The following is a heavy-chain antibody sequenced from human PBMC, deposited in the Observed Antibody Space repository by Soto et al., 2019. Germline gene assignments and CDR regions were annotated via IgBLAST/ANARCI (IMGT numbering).Heavy chain of an antibody. Sequence: GASVKVSCKASGYTFTGYYMHWVRQAPGQGLEWMGWINPNSGGTNYAQKFQGWVTMTRDTSISTAYMELSRLRSDDTAVYYCARVAGAAAVFFFDYWGQGTLVTVSS. CDR2: INPNSGGT. J-gene: IGHJ4*02. CDR1: GYTFTGYY. D-gene: IGHD6-13*01. CDR3: ARVAGAAAVFFFDY. V-gene: IGHV1-2*04.